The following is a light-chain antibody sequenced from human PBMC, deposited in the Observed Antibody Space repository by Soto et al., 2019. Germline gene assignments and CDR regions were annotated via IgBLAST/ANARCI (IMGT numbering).Light chain of an antibody. CDR3: QQRRTWPVT. J-gene: IGKJ5*01. Sequence: EIVLTQSPATLSLSPGERATLSCRASQSVSSYLAWYQQKPGRAPRLLIYDASNRATGIPARFSGSGSGTDLTLTISSLEPEDFAVYYCQQRRTWPVTFGQGTRLEIK. CDR1: QSVSSY. V-gene: IGKV3-11*01. CDR2: DAS.